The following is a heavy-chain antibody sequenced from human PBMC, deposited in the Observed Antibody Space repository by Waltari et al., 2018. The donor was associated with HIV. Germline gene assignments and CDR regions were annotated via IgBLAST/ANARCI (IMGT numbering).Heavy chain of an antibody. CDR3: AREEAVTARGGIDV. D-gene: IGHD3-10*01. Sequence: EVQLVDSGGGLVQPGGSLRLSCAASGFTVGNNFICWVLQAPGKGLEWGSVIYSGGSTYYADSVKGRFTISRDNSKNTLYLQMNSLRVEDTAVYYCAREEAVTARGGIDVWGQGTMVTVSS. CDR2: IYSGGST. J-gene: IGHJ3*01. CDR1: GFTVGNNF. V-gene: IGHV3-66*01.